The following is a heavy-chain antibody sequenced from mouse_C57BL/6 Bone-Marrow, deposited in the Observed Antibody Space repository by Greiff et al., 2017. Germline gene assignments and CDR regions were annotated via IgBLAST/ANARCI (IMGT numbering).Heavy chain of an antibody. Sequence: QVQLQQPGAELVRPGTSVKLSCKASGYTFTSYWMHWVKQRPGQGLEWIGVIDPSDSYTNYNQKFKGKATLTVDTSSSTAYMQLSSLTSEDTAVYYCAEEYYSTDVDWYFEVWGTGTTVTVSS. V-gene: IGHV1-59*01. CDR2: IDPSDSYT. CDR1: GYTFTSYW. J-gene: IGHJ1*03. D-gene: IGHD2-5*01. CDR3: AEEYYSTDVDWYFEV.